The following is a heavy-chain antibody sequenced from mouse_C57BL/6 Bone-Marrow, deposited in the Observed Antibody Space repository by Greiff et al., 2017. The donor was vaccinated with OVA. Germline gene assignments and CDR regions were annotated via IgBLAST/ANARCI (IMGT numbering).Heavy chain of an antibody. CDR3: ARDRAGGGGAY. CDR2: ISDGGSYT. D-gene: IGHD3-1*01. Sequence: EVKVEESGGGLVKPGGSLKLSCAASGFTFSSYAMSWVRQTPEKRLEWVATISDGGSYTYYPDNVKGRFTISRDNAKNNLYLQMSHLKSEDTAMYYCARDRAGGGGAYWGQGTLVTVSA. CDR1: GFTFSSYA. V-gene: IGHV5-4*01. J-gene: IGHJ3*01.